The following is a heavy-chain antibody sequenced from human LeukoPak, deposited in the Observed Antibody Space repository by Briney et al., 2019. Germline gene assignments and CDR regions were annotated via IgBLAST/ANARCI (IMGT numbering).Heavy chain of an antibody. D-gene: IGHD3-9*01. V-gene: IGHV3-23*01. J-gene: IGHJ4*02. CDR3: AKGGSPFDFDSAFDY. CDR2: ISGSGGST. Sequence: PGGSLRLSCAASGFTFSSYAMRWVRQAPGKGLEGVSAISGSGGSTYYADSVKGRFTISRDNSKNTLYLQMNSLRAEDTAVYYCAKGGSPFDFDSAFDYWGQGTLVTVSS. CDR1: GFTFSSYA.